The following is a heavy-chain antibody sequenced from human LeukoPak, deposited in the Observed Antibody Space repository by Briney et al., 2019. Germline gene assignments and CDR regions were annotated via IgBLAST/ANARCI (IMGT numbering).Heavy chain of an antibody. Sequence: EASVKVSCKASGYTFTSSGISWARQAPGQGLEWVGWMSVHNGKTKYAQNLQGRITMTTDTSTTTAYMELTSLRSDDTAVYYCARDPGVASYDYWGLGTLVTVSS. CDR1: GYTFTSSG. V-gene: IGHV1-18*01. CDR3: ARDPGVASYDY. CDR2: MSVHNGKT. J-gene: IGHJ4*02. D-gene: IGHD3-3*01.